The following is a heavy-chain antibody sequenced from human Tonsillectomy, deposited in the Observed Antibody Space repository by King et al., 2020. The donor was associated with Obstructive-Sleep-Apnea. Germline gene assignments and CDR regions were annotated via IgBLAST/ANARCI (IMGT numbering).Heavy chain of an antibody. Sequence: VQLVESGGGLVKPGESLRLSCAASGFTFSDYYMGWIRQSPGKGLEWISHIGSSVTTAYYPDSVKGRFTVSRDGAKNSVYLQMNSLRAGDTAGYYCGRRRKWADAFDIWGQGTMVTVSS. V-gene: IGHV3-11*01. J-gene: IGHJ3*02. CDR3: GRRRKWADAFDI. CDR2: IGSSVTTA. CDR1: GFTFSDYY. D-gene: IGHD1-26*01.